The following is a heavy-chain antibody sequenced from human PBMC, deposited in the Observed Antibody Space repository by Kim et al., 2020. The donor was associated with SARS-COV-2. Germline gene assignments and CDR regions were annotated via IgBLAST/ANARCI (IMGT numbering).Heavy chain of an antibody. J-gene: IGHJ3*02. CDR3: TTGIVRGVIINRDAFDI. CDR2: IKSKTDGGTT. Sequence: GGSLRLSCAASGFTFSNTWMSWVRQAPGKGLEWVGRIKSKTDGGTTDYAAPVKGRFTISRDDSKNTLYLQMNSLKTEDTAVYYCTTGIVRGVIINRDAFDIWGQGTMVTVSS. D-gene: IGHD3-10*02. CDR1: GFTFSNTW. V-gene: IGHV3-15*01.